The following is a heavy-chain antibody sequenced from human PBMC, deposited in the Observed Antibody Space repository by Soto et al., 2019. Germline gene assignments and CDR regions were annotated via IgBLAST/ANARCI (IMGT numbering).Heavy chain of an antibody. J-gene: IGHJ4*02. Sequence: EVQLVESGGGLVQPGGSLKLSCAASGFTFSGSAMHWVRQASGKGLEWVGRIRSKANSYATAYAASVKGRFTISRDDSKNTAYLQMNSLKTEETAVYYCTSLRDGGKDGWGQGTLVTVSS. CDR1: GFTFSGSA. V-gene: IGHV3-73*01. CDR3: TSLRDGGKDG. CDR2: IRSKANSYAT. D-gene: IGHD2-15*01.